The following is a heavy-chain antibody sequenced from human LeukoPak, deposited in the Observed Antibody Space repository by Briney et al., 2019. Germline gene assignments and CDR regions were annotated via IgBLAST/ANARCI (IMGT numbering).Heavy chain of an antibody. CDR3: ARTIWSGYSADAFDI. D-gene: IGHD3-3*01. V-gene: IGHV3-48*03. CDR2: ISSSGSTI. J-gene: IGHJ3*02. Sequence: GGSLRLSCAASGFTFCSYEMNWVRQAPGKGLEWVSYISSSGSTIYYADSVKGRFTISRDNAKNSLYLQMNSLRAEDTAVYYCARTIWSGYSADAFDIWGQGTMVTVSS. CDR1: GFTFCSYE.